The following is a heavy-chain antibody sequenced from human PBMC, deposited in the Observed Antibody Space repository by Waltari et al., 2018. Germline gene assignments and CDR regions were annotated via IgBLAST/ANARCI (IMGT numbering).Heavy chain of an antibody. V-gene: IGHV3-7*01. J-gene: IGHJ6*03. CDR3: ARVFVYGANAGKRPMDV. D-gene: IGHD4-17*01. CDR1: GFTFSSYW. CDR2: IKQDGSEN. Sequence: EVQMVESGGGLVQPGGSLRLSCAASGFTFSSYWMTWVRQAPGKGLEWMAKIKQDGSENDYVDAGKGRFTISRDDAKNSLYLQMNSLRNEDTAVYFCARVFVYGANAGKRPMDVWGKGTTVTVSS.